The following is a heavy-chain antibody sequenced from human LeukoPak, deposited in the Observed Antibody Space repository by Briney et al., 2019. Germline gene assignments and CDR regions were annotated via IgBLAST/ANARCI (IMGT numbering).Heavy chain of an antibody. CDR3: ARVRAAAGTGYYYYNYMDV. D-gene: IGHD6-13*01. CDR1: GGSFSGYY. J-gene: IGHJ6*03. Sequence: SETLSLTCAVYGGSFSGYYWSWLRQPPGKGLEWIGEINHSGSTNYNPSLKSRVTISVDTSKNQFSLKLSSVTAADTAVYYCARVRAAAGTGYYYYNYMDVWGKGTTVTVSS. CDR2: INHSGST. V-gene: IGHV4-34*01.